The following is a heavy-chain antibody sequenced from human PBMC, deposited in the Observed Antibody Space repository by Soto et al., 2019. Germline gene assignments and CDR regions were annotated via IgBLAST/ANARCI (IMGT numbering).Heavy chain of an antibody. J-gene: IGHJ6*02. CDR3: ARDIVVVPAVYSYYGMDF. D-gene: IGHD2-2*01. Sequence: SVQVSCKASGGTFSSYAISWVRQAPGQGLEWMGGIIPIFGTANYAQKFQGRVTITADEPTSTAYMELSSLRSEDTAVYYCARDIVVVPAVYSYYGMDFWGQGTSVTLSS. CDR2: IIPIFGTA. V-gene: IGHV1-69*13. CDR1: GGTFSSYA.